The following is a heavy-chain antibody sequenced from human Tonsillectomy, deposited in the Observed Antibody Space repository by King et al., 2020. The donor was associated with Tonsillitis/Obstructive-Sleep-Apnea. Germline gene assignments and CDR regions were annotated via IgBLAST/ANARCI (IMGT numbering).Heavy chain of an antibody. CDR2: IKQDGSEK. CDR1: GFTFSSYW. Sequence: VQLVESGGGLVQPGGSLRLSCAASGFTFSSYWMSWVRQAPGKGLEWVANIKQDGSEKYYVDSVKGRFTISRDNSKNSLYLQMNSLRAEDTAVYYCARGRGDFWSGYYFYYYYYMDVWGKGTTVTVSS. J-gene: IGHJ6*03. V-gene: IGHV3-7*04. CDR3: ARGRGDFWSGYYFYYYYYMDV. D-gene: IGHD3-3*01.